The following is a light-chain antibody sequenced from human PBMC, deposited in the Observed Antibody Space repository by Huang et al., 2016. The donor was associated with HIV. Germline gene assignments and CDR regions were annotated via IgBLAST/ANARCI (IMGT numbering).Light chain of an antibody. V-gene: IGKV1-39*01. CDR2: AAS. CDR1: RNISSY. Sequence: DIQMTQSPSSLSTSVGDRVTITCRASRNISSYLNWYQQKPGKAPKCLIYAASAFRSGVPSRFSGSGSGTDFTRTISSLQPEDFATYYCQQSYSTPITFGQGTRLELK. J-gene: IGKJ5*01. CDR3: QQSYSTPIT.